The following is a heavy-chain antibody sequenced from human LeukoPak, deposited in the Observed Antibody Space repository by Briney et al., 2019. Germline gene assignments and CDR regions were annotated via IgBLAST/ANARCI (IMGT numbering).Heavy chain of an antibody. CDR3: ARRLAPYYYGSGSYPSWGGYYYYGMDV. CDR2: INHSGST. CDR1: VGSFSGYY. Sequence: PSETLSLTCAVYVGSFSGYYWSWIRQPPGKGLEWIGEINHSGSTNYNPSLKSRVTISVDTSKNQFSLKLSSVTAADTAVYYCARRLAPYYYGSGSYPSWGGYYYYGMDVWGQGTTVTVSS. D-gene: IGHD3-10*01. V-gene: IGHV4-34*01. J-gene: IGHJ6*02.